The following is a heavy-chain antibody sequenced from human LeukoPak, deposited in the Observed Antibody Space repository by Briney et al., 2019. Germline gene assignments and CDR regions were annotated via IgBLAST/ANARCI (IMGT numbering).Heavy chain of an antibody. CDR1: GGTFSSYA. V-gene: IGHV1-69*04. CDR3: AREREGTAVRGLYYYGMDV. CDR2: IIPILGIA. D-gene: IGHD6-19*01. J-gene: IGHJ6*02. Sequence: SVKVSCKASGGTFSSYAISWVRQAPGQGLEWMGRIIPILGIANYAQKFQGRVTITADKSTSTAYMELSSLRSEDTAVYYCAREREGTAVRGLYYYGMDVWGQGTTATVSS.